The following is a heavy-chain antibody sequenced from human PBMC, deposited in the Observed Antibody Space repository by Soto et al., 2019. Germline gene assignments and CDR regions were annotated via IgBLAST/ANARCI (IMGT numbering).Heavy chain of an antibody. Sequence: QVQLVQSGAEVKKPGASVKVSCRASGYTFTDSFMHWVRQAPGQGLEWMGWINPNSGATKYAQKFQGRVTLSRDTSIRTAYMELSGLRSDDTAVYYCARGGGTILAPLPWGQGTLVTVSS. CDR3: ARGGGTILAPLP. CDR1: GYTFTDSF. D-gene: IGHD3-3*01. CDR2: INPNSGAT. V-gene: IGHV1-2*02. J-gene: IGHJ5*02.